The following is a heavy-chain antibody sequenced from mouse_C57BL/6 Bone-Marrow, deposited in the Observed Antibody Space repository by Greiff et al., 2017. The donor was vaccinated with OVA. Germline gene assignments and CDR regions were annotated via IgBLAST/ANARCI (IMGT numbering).Heavy chain of an antibody. Sequence: EVQGVESGGDLVKPGGSLKLSCAASGFTFSSYGMSWVRQTPDKRLEWVATISSGGSYTYYPDRVKGRFTISRDNAKNTLYLQMSSLKSEDTAMYYCARHTGGFAYWGQGTLVTVSA. D-gene: IGHD1-1*01. CDR1: GFTFSSYG. V-gene: IGHV5-6*01. CDR3: ARHTGGFAY. J-gene: IGHJ3*01. CDR2: ISSGGSYT.